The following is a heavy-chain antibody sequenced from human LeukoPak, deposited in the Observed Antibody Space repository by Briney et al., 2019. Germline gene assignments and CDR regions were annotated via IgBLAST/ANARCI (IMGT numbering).Heavy chain of an antibody. V-gene: IGHV3-33*01. J-gene: IGHJ4*02. CDR1: GFTFSSSG. CDR2: IWYDGINE. D-gene: IGHD6-13*01. CDR3: ARDKRGSWGEKYYLDC. Sequence: GRSQRLSCVASGFTFSSSGMHWVRQAPGKGLEWVALIWYDGINEYYADSVKGRFTISRDDSKNTLYLQMNSLRAEDTAVYYCARDKRGSWGEKYYLDCWGQGTLVTVSS.